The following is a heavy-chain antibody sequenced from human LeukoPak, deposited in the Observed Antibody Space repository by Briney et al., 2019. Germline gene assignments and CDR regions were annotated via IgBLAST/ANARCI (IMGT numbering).Heavy chain of an antibody. V-gene: IGHV1-46*01. J-gene: IGHJ3*02. CDR2: INPSGGST. CDR3: ARDRFEWELSGAFDI. D-gene: IGHD1-26*01. CDR1: GYTFTSYY. Sequence: ASVKVSCKASGYTFTSYYVHWVRQAPGQGLEWMGIINPSGGSTSYAQKFQGRVTMTRDTSTSTVYMELSSLRSEDTAVYYCARDRFEWELSGAFDIWGQGTMVTVSS.